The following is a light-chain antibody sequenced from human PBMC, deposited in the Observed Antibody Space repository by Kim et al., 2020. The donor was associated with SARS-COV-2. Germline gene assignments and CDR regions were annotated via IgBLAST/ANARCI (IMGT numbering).Light chain of an antibody. CDR3: CSYAGSFSFV. CDR1: STDVGAYPY. Sequence: QSALTQPRSVSGSRGQSVTISCTGTSTDVGAYPYVSWYQQHPGEVPKLMVYDVSQRSSGVPVRFSGPKSGNTASLTISGLQPEDEADYYCCSYAGSFSFVFGLGTKVTVL. J-gene: IGLJ1*01. V-gene: IGLV2-11*01. CDR2: DVS.